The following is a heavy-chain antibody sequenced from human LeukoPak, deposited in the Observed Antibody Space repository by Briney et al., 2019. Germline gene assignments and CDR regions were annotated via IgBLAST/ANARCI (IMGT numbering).Heavy chain of an antibody. CDR3: ARGPSPSIYDSSGYYLFY. CDR1: GGTFSSYA. J-gene: IGHJ4*02. Sequence: GASVKVSCKASGGTFSSYAISWVRQAPGQGLEWMGWISAYNGNTNYAQKLQGRVTMTTDTSTSTAYMELRSLRSDDTAVYYCARGPSPSIYDSSGYYLFYWGQGTLVTVSS. V-gene: IGHV1-18*01. D-gene: IGHD3-22*01. CDR2: ISAYNGNT.